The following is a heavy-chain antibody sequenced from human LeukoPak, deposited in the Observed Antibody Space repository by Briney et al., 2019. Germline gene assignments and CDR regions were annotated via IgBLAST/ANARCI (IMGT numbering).Heavy chain of an antibody. Sequence: ASETLSLTCAAYGGSFSAYYWSWIRQPPGKGLEWIGEINHSGSTNYNPSLKSRVTISVDTSKSQFSLKLSSVTAADTAVYYCAREDSSGTIDYWGQGTLVTVSS. CDR1: GGSFSAYY. J-gene: IGHJ4*02. CDR2: INHSGST. D-gene: IGHD3-22*01. CDR3: AREDSSGTIDY. V-gene: IGHV4-34*01.